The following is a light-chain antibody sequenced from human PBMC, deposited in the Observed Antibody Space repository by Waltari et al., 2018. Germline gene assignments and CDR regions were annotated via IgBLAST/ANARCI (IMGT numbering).Light chain of an antibody. J-gene: IGKJ1*01. CDR2: AAT. Sequence: IQMTQSPSSLSSSVGDRATITCRASQDIKNDLGWYQQKPGKAPKPLIKAATRLQTGVASRSSGSASGTYFTLTISSLQPEDFATYYCLQDYNYPRAFGQGTKVEIK. CDR1: QDIKND. CDR3: LQDYNYPRA. V-gene: IGKV1-6*01.